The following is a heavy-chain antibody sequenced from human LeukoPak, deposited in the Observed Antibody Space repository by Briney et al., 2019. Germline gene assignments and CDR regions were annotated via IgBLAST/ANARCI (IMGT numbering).Heavy chain of an antibody. V-gene: IGHV4-59*08. J-gene: IGHJ3*02. D-gene: IGHD3-9*01. Sequence: SETLSLTCTVSGGSISSYYWSWLRQPPGKGLEWIGYISYSGSTNYNPSLRSRVTISIDTSKNQFSLKLRSVTAADTAIYYCARQGYDILTGYIDAFDIWGQGTMVTVSS. CDR2: ISYSGST. CDR1: GGSISSYY. CDR3: ARQGYDILTGYIDAFDI.